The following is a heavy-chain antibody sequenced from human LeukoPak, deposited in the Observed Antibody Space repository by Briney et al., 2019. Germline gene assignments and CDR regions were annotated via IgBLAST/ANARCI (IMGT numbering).Heavy chain of an antibody. CDR3: AKDSGSIHFMD. J-gene: IGHJ4*02. CDR2: IRYDGSNK. CDR1: GFTFNTYG. V-gene: IGHV3-30*02. D-gene: IGHD3-10*01. Sequence: GGSLRLSCAASGFTFNTYGMHWVRQAPGKGLEWVSFIRYDGSNKYYADSVKGRFTISRDNSKNTVHLQMNSLRAEDTALYYCAKDSGSIHFMDWGQGILVTVSS.